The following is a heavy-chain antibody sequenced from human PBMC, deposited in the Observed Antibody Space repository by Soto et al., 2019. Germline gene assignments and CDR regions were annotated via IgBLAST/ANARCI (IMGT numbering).Heavy chain of an antibody. CDR2: IYSGGST. D-gene: IGHD3-10*01. CDR1: GFTVSSNY. CDR3: AGTPTREVNDYYYYMDV. J-gene: IGHJ6*03. V-gene: IGHV3-66*01. Sequence: EVQLVESGGGLVQPGGSLRLSCAASGFTVSSNYMSWVRQAPGKGLEWVSVIYSGGSTYYADSVKGRFTISRDNSKNTLELQMNSRRAEDTAGYYWAGTPTREVNDYYYYMDVRGKGTTVTVSS.